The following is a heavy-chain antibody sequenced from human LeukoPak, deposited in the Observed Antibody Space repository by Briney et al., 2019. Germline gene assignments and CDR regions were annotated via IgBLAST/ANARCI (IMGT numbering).Heavy chain of an antibody. D-gene: IGHD2-2*01. CDR3: AVMGCSSTSCSYYYYYMDA. V-gene: IGHV4-34*01. J-gene: IGHJ6*03. CDR2: INHSGST. CDR1: GGSFSGYY. Sequence: PSETLSLTCAVYGGSFSGYYWSWIRQPPGKGLEWIGEINHSGSTNYNPSLKSRVTISVDTSKNQFSLKLSSVTAADTAVYYCAVMGCSSTSCSYYYYYMDAWGKGTTVTVSS.